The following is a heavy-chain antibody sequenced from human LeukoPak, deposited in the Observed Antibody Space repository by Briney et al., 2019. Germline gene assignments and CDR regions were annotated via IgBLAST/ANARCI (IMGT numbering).Heavy chain of an antibody. D-gene: IGHD6-13*01. CDR2: ISYDGSNK. CDR1: GFTFSSYG. J-gene: IGHJ5*02. CDR3: AKDGASSSWYRTDYNWLDP. Sequence: PGGSLRLSCAAPGFTFSSYGMHWVRQAPGKGLEWVAVISYDGSNKYYADSVKGRFTISRDNSKNTLYLQMNSLRAEDTAVYYCAKDGASSSWYRTDYNWLDPWGQGTLVTVSS. V-gene: IGHV3-30*18.